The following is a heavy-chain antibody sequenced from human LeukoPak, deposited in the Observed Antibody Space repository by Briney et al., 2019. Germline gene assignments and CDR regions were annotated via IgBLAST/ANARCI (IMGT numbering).Heavy chain of an antibody. CDR3: AKAITLTTRGAFHI. CDR2: ISDGGGIT. D-gene: IGHD1-20*01. CDR1: GFAFNSYA. J-gene: IGHJ3*02. V-gene: IGHV3-23*01. Sequence: GGSLRLSCAASGFAFNSYAMSWVRQAPGKGLDWVSSISDGGGITYYADSVKGRFTISRDNSRNTVYLQMNSLRAEDTALYYCAKAITLTTRGAFHIWGQGIMVTVSS.